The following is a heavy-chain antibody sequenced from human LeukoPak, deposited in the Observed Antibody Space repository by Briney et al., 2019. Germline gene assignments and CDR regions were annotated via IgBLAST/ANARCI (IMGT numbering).Heavy chain of an antibody. CDR2: INHSGNT. D-gene: IGHD4-17*01. CDR3: ARYTVTNLLDF. J-gene: IGHJ4*02. Sequence: SETLSLTCSVSGGSVSGDDDYWSWIRQPPGKGLEWIGYINHSGNTYYIPSLRSRGTISIDTSKNQFSLELSSVTAADTAVYYCARYTVTNLLDFWGQGTLVTVSS. CDR1: GGSVSGDDDY. V-gene: IGHV4-30-4*08.